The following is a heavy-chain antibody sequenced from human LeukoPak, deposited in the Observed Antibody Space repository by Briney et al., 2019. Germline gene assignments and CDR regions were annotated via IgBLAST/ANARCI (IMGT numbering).Heavy chain of an antibody. CDR2: IKSKTDGGTT. CDR1: GFTFSNAW. J-gene: IGHJ4*02. Sequence: GGSVRLSCAASGFTFSNAWMSWVRQAPGKGLEWVGRIKSKTDGGTTDYAAPVKGRFTISRDDSKNTLYLQMNSLKTEDTAVYYCISSGGYYYDSSGYYYSYPFDYWGQGTLVTVSS. CDR3: ISSGGYYYDSSGYYYSYPFDY. D-gene: IGHD3-22*01. V-gene: IGHV3-15*01.